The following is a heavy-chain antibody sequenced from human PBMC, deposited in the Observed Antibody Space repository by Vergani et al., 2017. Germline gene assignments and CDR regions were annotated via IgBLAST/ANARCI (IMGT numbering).Heavy chain of an antibody. V-gene: IGHV4-34*02. D-gene: IGHD5-12*01. J-gene: IGHJ4*02. Sequence: QVQLQQWGPGLLKPSETLSLICGVSGGSFTGFFWGWIRQPPGKGLEWIGEMHHDGRTNYNPSLKSRVTIAVDTSKKQVSLKVGSVTAADTAIYYCVRVDIVLKVADYWGQGTPVTVSS. CDR3: VRVDIVLKVADY. CDR2: MHHDGRT. CDR1: GGSFTGFF.